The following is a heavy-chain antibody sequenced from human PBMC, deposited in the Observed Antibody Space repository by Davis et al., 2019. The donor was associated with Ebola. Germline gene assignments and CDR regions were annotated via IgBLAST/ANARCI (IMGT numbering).Heavy chain of an antibody. D-gene: IGHD1-26*01. CDR2: ISSSSSYI. Sequence: GESLKISCAASGFTFSSYSMNWVRQAPGKGLEWVSSISSSSSYIYYADSVKGRFTISRDNAKNSLYLQMNSLGAEDTAVYYCARDILGDRGMDVWGQGTTVTVSS. CDR1: GFTFSSYS. CDR3: ARDILGDRGMDV. V-gene: IGHV3-21*01. J-gene: IGHJ6*02.